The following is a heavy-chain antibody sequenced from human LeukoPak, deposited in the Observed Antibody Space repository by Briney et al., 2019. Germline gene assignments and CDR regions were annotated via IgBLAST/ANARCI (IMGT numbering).Heavy chain of an antibody. J-gene: IGHJ4*02. CDR1: GGSISSYY. CDR2: IYTSGST. D-gene: IGHD3-3*01. CDR3: ARDTVDVWSGYFHY. V-gene: IGHV4-4*07. Sequence: SETLSLTCTVSGGSISSYYWSWIRQPAGKGLEWIGRIYTSGSTNYNPSLKSRVTMSVDTSKNQFSLKLSSVTAADTAVYYCARDTVDVWSGYFHYWGQGTLVTVSS.